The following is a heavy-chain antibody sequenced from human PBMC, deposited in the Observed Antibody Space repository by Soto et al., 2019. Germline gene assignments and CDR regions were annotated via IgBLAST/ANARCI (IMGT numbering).Heavy chain of an antibody. CDR2: IFPADSDA. CDR1: GYSFSSHW. J-gene: IGHJ5*02. CDR3: ATVRRIYFDFSTAYFQA. D-gene: IGHD3-9*01. V-gene: IGHV5-51*01. Sequence: PGESLKISCKGSGYSFSSHWIGWVRQMPGKGLEWMGMIFPADSDAKYRPSLQGQVTFSVDKSINTAYLQWSNLKASDTAIYYCATVRRIYFDFSTAYFQAWGQGTPVTVSS.